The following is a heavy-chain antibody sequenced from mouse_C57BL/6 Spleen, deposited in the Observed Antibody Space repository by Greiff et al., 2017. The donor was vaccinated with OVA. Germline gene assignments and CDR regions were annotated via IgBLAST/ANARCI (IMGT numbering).Heavy chain of an antibody. D-gene: IGHD4-1*01. J-gene: IGHJ2*01. CDR1: GYTFTDYY. CDR3: AKASPGDYFDY. CDR2: INPNNGGT. V-gene: IGHV1-26*01. Sequence: EVQLQQSGPELVKPGASVKISCKASGYTFTDYYMNWVKQSPGKSLEWIGDINPNNGGTSYNQKFKGKATLTVDKSSSTAYMELRSLTSEDSAVDYCAKASPGDYFDYWGQGTTLTVSS.